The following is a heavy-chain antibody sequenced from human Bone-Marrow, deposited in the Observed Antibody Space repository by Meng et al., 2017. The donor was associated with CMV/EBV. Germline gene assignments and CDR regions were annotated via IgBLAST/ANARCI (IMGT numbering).Heavy chain of an antibody. CDR1: GFTVSSNY. D-gene: IGHD6-13*01. CDR3: ARRMAAAGTGY. V-gene: IGHV3-53*01. CDR2: IYSGGST. Sequence: GGSLRLSCAASGFTVSSNYMSWVRQAPGKGLEWVSVIYSGGSTYYADSVKGRFTISRDNAKNSLYLQMNSLRAEDTAVYYCARRMAAAGTGYWGQGTLVTVS. J-gene: IGHJ4*02.